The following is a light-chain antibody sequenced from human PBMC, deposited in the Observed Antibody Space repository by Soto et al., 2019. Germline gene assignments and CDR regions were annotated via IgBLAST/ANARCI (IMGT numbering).Light chain of an antibody. CDR1: QSVSSSY. CDR2: DTA. V-gene: IGKV3D-15*01. Sequence: SPGERATLSCRASQSVSSSYLAWYQQKPGQAPRLLIYDTASRATAIPARFSGSGSGTEFTLTISSLQSEDFAVYYCQQYSKWPTFGQGTRLEIK. CDR3: QQYSKWPT. J-gene: IGKJ5*01.